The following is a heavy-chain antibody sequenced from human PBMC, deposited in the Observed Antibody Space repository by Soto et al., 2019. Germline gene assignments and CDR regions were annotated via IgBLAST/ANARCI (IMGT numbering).Heavy chain of an antibody. CDR3: AKARDSTLDY. J-gene: IGHJ4*02. V-gene: IGHV3-23*04. Sequence: EKQLVESGGGLVKPGESLRLSCAVSGITFINAWMSWVRQAPGKGLEWVSAISGSGGSTYYADSVKGRFTISRDNSKNTLYLQMNSLRAEDTAVYYCAKARDSTLDYWGQGTLVTVSS. D-gene: IGHD2-2*01. CDR1: GITFINAW. CDR2: ISGSGGST.